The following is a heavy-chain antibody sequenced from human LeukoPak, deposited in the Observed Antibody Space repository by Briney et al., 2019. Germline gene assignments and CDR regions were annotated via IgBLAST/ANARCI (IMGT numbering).Heavy chain of an antibody. J-gene: IGHJ5*02. V-gene: IGHV1-8*01. CDR2: MNPNSGNT. CDR3: ARDPSIWSGYSGWFDP. D-gene: IGHD3-3*01. Sequence: GASVKVACKASGYTFTGYDINWVRQATGQGLEWMGWMNPNSGNTGYAQKFQGRVTMTRNTSISTAYMELSSLRSEDTAVYYCARDPSIWSGYSGWFDPWGQGTLVTVSS. CDR1: GYTFTGYD.